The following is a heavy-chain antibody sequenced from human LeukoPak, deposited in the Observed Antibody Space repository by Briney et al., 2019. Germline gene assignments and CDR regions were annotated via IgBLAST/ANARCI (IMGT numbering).Heavy chain of an antibody. Sequence: SETLSLTCTVSVGSISSSSYYWGWIRQPPGKGLEWIGSIYYSGSTYYNPSLKRRVPISVDTSKNQFSLKLSSVTAADTAVYYCARVTMVRGVIHSGTMDVWGKGTTVTVSS. J-gene: IGHJ6*03. CDR2: IYYSGST. CDR3: ARVTMVRGVIHSGTMDV. V-gene: IGHV4-39*07. D-gene: IGHD3-10*01. CDR1: VGSISSSSYY.